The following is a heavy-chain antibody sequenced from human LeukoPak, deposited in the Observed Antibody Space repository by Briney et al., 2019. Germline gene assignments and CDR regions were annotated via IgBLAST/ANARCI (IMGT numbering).Heavy chain of an antibody. D-gene: IGHD3-22*01. CDR3: ARGRFRCVITMIVVVAPYYYMDV. CDR1: GGSFSGYY. Sequence: SETLSLTCAVYGGSFSGYYWSWIRQPPGKGLEWIGEINHSGSTNYNPSLKSRVTISVDTSKNQFSLKLSSVTAADTAVYYCARGRFRCVITMIVVVAPYYYMDVWGKGTTVTVSS. J-gene: IGHJ6*03. V-gene: IGHV4-34*01. CDR2: INHSGST.